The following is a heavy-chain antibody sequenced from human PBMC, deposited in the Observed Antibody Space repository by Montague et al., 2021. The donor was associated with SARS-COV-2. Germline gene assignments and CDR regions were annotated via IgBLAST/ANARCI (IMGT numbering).Heavy chain of an antibody. D-gene: IGHD6-19*01. Sequence: SETLSLTCTAFVWCTASHDWNWIRQSPGKRPEWIGYVYYNGDTKYNPSLQSRVTTSIGTSENQFSLRLNSVTAADTAVYFCARGWAFDPWGQGRLVTVSS. CDR2: VYYNGDT. V-gene: IGHV4-59*08. CDR3: ARGWAFDP. CDR1: VWCTASHD. J-gene: IGHJ3*01.